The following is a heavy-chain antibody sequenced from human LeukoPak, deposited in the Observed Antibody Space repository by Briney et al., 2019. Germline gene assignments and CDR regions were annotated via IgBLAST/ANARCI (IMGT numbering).Heavy chain of an antibody. CDR3: ARDVGGSLDY. D-gene: IGHD1-26*01. CDR1: GFTFSTYW. CDR2: IKEDESAK. V-gene: IGHV3-7*01. Sequence: GGSLRLSCAASGFTFSTYWMAWVRQAPGKGLEWVANIKEDESAKHQADSVKGRFTIFRDSAQNSVYLQMSSLRGEDTAVYYCARDVGGSLDYWGQGTLVTVSS. J-gene: IGHJ4*02.